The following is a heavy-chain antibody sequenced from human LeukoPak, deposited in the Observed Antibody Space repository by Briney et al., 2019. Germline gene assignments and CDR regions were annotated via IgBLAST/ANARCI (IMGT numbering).Heavy chain of an antibody. CDR2: INTGGTT. V-gene: IGHV3-53*01. J-gene: IGHJ3*01. CDR1: GFTVSSNY. D-gene: IGHD3-10*01. Sequence: PGGSLRLSCAASGFTVSSNYMTWVRQAPGKGLEWVSLINTGGTTSYADSVKGRFTISRDSSKSTLYLQMNTRRAEDTAVYYCARVGAFTSYGFDLWGQGTMVTVSS. CDR3: ARVGAFTSYGFDL.